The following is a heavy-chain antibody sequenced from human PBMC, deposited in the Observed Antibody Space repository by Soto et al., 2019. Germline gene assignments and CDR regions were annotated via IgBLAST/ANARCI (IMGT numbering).Heavy chain of an antibody. CDR1: GGSISSYY. Sequence: SETLALTCTVTGGSISSYYWSWIRQPPGKGLEWIGYIYYSGSTNYNPSLKSRVTISVDTSKNQFSLKLSSVTAADTAVYYCARRYGSSFDYWGQGTLVTVS. CDR3: ARRYGSSFDY. J-gene: IGHJ4*02. D-gene: IGHD5-12*01. CDR2: IYYSGST. V-gene: IGHV4-59*01.